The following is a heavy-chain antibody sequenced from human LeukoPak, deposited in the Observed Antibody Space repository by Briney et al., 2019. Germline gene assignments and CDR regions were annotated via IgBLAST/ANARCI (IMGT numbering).Heavy chain of an antibody. J-gene: IGHJ6*03. D-gene: IGHD3-22*01. CDR1: GYTFTSYG. CDR2: ISAYNGNT. CDR3: ARDVGYDSSGYYLTYYYYYYMDV. Sequence: GASVKVSCKASGYTFTSYGISWVRQAPGQGLEWMGWISAYNGNTNYAQKLQGRVTMTTDTSTSTAYMELRSLRSDDTAVYYCARDVGYDSSGYYLTYYYYYYMDVWGKGTTVTISS. V-gene: IGHV1-18*01.